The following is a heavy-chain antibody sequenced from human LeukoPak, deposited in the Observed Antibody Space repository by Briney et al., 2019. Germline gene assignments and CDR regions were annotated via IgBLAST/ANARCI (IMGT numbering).Heavy chain of an antibody. D-gene: IGHD1-20*01. CDR2: IKPNSGGT. V-gene: IGHV1-2*02. J-gene: IGHJ4*02. CDR1: GYTFTDYY. CDR3: AGLPRYNWNEPHDY. Sequence: GASVKVSCKPSGYTFTDYYIHWVRQAPGQGLEWMGCIKPNSGGTKYAQTFQGRVTMTGDTSINTAYMELSRLTYDDTAVYYCAGLPRYNWNEPHDYWGQGTLVTASS.